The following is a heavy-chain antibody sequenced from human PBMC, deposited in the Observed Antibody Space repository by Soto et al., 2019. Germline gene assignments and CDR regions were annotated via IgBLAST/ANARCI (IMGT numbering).Heavy chain of an antibody. CDR3: ARAPYVMDAFDI. J-gene: IGHJ3*02. Sequence: SETLSLTCAVSGGSIISGGYSWMWIRQPPGKGLEWIGYIYHSGSTYYNPSLKSRVTISVDRSKNQFSLKLSSVTAADTAVYYCARAPYVMDAFDIWGQGTMVTVS. D-gene: IGHD3-10*02. V-gene: IGHV4-30-2*01. CDR2: IYHSGST. CDR1: GGSIISGGYS.